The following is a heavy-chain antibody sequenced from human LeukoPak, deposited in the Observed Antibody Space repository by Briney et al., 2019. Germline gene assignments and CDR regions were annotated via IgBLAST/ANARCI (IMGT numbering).Heavy chain of an antibody. CDR2: INHSGST. D-gene: IGHD3-10*01. J-gene: IGHJ4*02. CDR3: ARRKPLYYGSGSSAFDY. CDR1: GGSFSGYY. Sequence: SETLSPTCAVYGGSFSGYYWSWIRQPPGKGLEWIGEINHSGSTNYSPSLKSRVTISVDTSKNQFSLKLSSVTAADTAVYYCARRKPLYYGSGSSAFDYWGQGTLVTVSS. V-gene: IGHV4-34*01.